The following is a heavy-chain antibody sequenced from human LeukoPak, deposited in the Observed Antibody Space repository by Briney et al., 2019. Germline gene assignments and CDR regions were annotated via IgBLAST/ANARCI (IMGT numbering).Heavy chain of an antibody. D-gene: IGHD6-6*01. Sequence: PSGTLSLTCAVSGGSISSSNWWNWVRQPPGKGLEWIGEIHHSGRTNYNPPLKSRVTISVDKSKNQFSLKLSSVTAADTAVYYCAKDLGSSRPRGDCWGQGTLVTVSS. CDR1: GGSISSSNW. CDR3: AKDLGSSRPRGDC. V-gene: IGHV4-4*02. J-gene: IGHJ4*02. CDR2: IHHSGRT.